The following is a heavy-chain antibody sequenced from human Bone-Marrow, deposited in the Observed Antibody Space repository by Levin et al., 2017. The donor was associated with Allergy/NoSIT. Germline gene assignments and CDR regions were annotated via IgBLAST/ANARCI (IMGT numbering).Heavy chain of an antibody. V-gene: IGHV3-30*18. Sequence: GGSLRLSCAASGFSFRSYGMHWVRQAPGKGLEWVGFISYDGDFTFYGDSVKGRFTISRDNSNNTLFLQMDSLSAEDTAIYYCAKSPTLTGYYAWSDPWGQGTLVTVSS. CDR1: GFSFRSYG. D-gene: IGHD3-9*01. CDR3: AKSPTLTGYYAWSDP. CDR2: ISYDGDFT. J-gene: IGHJ5*02.